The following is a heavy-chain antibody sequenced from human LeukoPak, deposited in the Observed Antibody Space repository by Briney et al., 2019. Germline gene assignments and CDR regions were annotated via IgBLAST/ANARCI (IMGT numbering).Heavy chain of an antibody. CDR3: ATRYSWNRTLFDY. CDR1: GGSFSGYY. CDR2: INHSGST. V-gene: IGHV4-34*01. D-gene: IGHD1-20*01. Sequence: SETLSLTCAVYGGSFSGYYWSWIRQPPGKGLEWIGEINHSGSTNYNPSLKSRVTISVDTSKNQFSLKLSSVTAADTAVYYCATRYSWNRTLFDYWGQGTLVTVSS. J-gene: IGHJ4*02.